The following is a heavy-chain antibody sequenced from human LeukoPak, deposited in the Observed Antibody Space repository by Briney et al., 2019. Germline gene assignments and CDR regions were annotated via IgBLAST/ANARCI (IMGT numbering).Heavy chain of an antibody. Sequence: PGGSLRLSCAASGFTFSSYWMHWVRQAPGKGLVWVSRINSDGSSTSYADSVKGRFTISRDSAKNTLYLQMNSLRAEDTAVYYCARPEEDYYGMDVWGKGTTVTVSS. CDR3: ARPEEDYYGMDV. CDR2: INSDGSST. V-gene: IGHV3-74*01. CDR1: GFTFSSYW. J-gene: IGHJ6*04.